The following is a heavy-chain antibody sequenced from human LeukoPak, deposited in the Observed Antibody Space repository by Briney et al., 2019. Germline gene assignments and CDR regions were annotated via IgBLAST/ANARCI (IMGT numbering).Heavy chain of an antibody. V-gene: IGHV1-69*04. CDR3: ARGATMIVDDAFDI. Sequence: SVKVSCKASGGTFSSYAISWVRQTPGQGLEWMGRIIPILGIANYAQKFQGRVTITADKSTSTAYMELSSLRSEDTAVYYCARGATMIVDDAFDIWGQGTMVTVSS. J-gene: IGHJ3*02. CDR1: GGTFSSYA. CDR2: IIPILGIA. D-gene: IGHD3-22*01.